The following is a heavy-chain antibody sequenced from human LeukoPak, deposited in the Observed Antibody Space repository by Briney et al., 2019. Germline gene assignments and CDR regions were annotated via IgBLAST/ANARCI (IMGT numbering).Heavy chain of an antibody. Sequence: GGSLRLSCAASGFTFSSYSMNWVRQAPGKGLEWVSSISSTSSYIYYADSVKGRFTISRDNAKNSLYLQMNSLRAEGTAVYYCARDPHYYGSGTPGYFDYWGQGTLVTVSS. CDR3: ARDPHYYGSGTPGYFDY. J-gene: IGHJ4*02. D-gene: IGHD3-10*01. V-gene: IGHV3-21*06. CDR2: ISSTSSYI. CDR1: GFTFSSYS.